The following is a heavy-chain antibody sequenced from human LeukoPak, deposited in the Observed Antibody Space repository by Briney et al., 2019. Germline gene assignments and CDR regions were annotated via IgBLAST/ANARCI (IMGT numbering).Heavy chain of an antibody. CDR2: IYSGGGT. Sequence: GGSLRLSCTASGFTVSNNYVSWVRQAPGKGLEWVSVIYSGGGTFYADSVKGRFTISRDNSKNILYLQMNNLRVEDTAVYYCASYWNNGYWGQGTLVTVSS. V-gene: IGHV3-53*01. CDR1: GFTVSNNY. J-gene: IGHJ4*02. CDR3: ASYWNNGY. D-gene: IGHD1/OR15-1a*01.